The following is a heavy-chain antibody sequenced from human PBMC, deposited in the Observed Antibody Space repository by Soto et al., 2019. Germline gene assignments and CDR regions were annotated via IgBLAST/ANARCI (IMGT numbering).Heavy chain of an antibody. J-gene: IGHJ5*02. D-gene: IGHD3-3*01. Sequence: SETLSLTCAVYGGSFSGYYWTWIRQPPGKGLEWVGEIGHSGSATYSPSLKSRVTISGDTSNNQFSLRLSSVTAADTAIYDCATRITVFGLLIPPFDPWGQGTQVTVS. CDR3: ATRITVFGLLIPPFDP. V-gene: IGHV4-34*01. CDR2: IGHSGSA. CDR1: GGSFSGYY.